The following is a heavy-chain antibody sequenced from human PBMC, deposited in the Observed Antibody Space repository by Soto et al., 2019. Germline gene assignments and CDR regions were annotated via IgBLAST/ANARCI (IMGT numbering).Heavy chain of an antibody. V-gene: IGHV3-11*01. CDR3: ARGFQGYGGGFDY. D-gene: IGHD4-17*01. J-gene: IGHJ4*02. CDR2: ISSSGSTI. CDR1: GFTFSNYY. Sequence: PEVTLGLCCAAAGFTFSNYYMSWIREAPGKGLEWVSYISSSGSTIYYADSVKGRYTISRDNAKNSLYLQMNSLRAEDTAVYYCARGFQGYGGGFDYWGQGTLVTVSS.